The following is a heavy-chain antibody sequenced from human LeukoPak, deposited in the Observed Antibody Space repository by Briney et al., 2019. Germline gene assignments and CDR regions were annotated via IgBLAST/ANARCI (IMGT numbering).Heavy chain of an antibody. D-gene: IGHD3-10*01. J-gene: IGHJ4*02. CDR2: IYYSGSI. CDR1: GGSISTYY. Sequence: SETLSLTCTVSGGSISTYYWSWIRQPPGKGLEWIGYIYYSGSINYNPSLKSRVTISVDTSKNQFSLKLSSVTAADTAVYYCARVLDYYGSGNFGGDYWGQGTLVTVSS. CDR3: ARVLDYYGSGNFGGDY. V-gene: IGHV4-59*08.